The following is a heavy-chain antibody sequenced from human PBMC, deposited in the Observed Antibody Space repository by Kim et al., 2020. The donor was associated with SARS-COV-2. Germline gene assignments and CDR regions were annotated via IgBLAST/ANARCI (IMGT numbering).Heavy chain of an antibody. V-gene: IGHV3-15*01. CDR1: GFTFSNAW. Sequence: GGSLRLSCAASGFTFSNAWMSWVRQAPGKGLEWVGRIKSKTDGGTTDYAAPVKGRFTISRDDSKNTLYLQMNSLKTEDTAVYYCTTDLRRMHCSGGSCYGIDYWGQGTLVTVSS. CDR2: IKSKTDGGTT. J-gene: IGHJ4*02. D-gene: IGHD2-15*01. CDR3: TTDLRRMHCSGGSCYGIDY.